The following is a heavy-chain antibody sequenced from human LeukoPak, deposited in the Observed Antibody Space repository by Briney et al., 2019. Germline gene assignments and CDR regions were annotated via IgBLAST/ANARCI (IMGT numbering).Heavy chain of an antibody. Sequence: SETLSLTCTVSGGPISSYYWSWIRQPVGKGLEWIGRIYTSGSTNYNPSLKSRVTMSVDTSKNQFSLKLSSVTAADTAVYYCARDLYCSSTSCYTGAKYYYYYYMDVWGKGTTVTVSS. CDR2: IYTSGST. V-gene: IGHV4-4*07. J-gene: IGHJ6*03. CDR3: ARDLYCSSTSCYTGAKYYYYYYMDV. CDR1: GGPISSYY. D-gene: IGHD2-2*02.